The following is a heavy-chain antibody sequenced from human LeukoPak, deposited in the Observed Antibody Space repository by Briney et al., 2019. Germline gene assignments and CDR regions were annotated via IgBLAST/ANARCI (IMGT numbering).Heavy chain of an antibody. V-gene: IGHV3-30-3*01. CDR1: GFTFSSYA. J-gene: IGHJ5*02. CDR3: ARSYDFWSGYYWFDP. Sequence: GRSLRLSCAASGFTFSSYAMHWVRQAPGKGLEWVAVISYDGSNKYYADSVKGRFTISRDNSKNTLYLQMNSLRAEDTAVYYCARSYDFWSGYYWFDPWGQGTLVTVSS. CDR2: ISYDGSNK. D-gene: IGHD3-3*01.